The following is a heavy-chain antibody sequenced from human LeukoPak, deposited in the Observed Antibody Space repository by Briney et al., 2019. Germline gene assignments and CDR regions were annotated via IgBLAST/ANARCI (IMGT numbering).Heavy chain of an antibody. CDR3: ARGGLEPVDY. J-gene: IGHJ4*02. Sequence: GVSLTLSCAACGFPFCHYAVYCVRQAPGKGVQWVELMSYDGSNQYHADSVKGRFTISRDNAKNTLYLQMNSLRGDDTAVYYCARGGLEPVDYWGQGTLVTVSS. CDR2: MSYDGSNQ. V-gene: IGHV3-30*17. CDR1: GFPFCHYA. D-gene: IGHD1-1*01.